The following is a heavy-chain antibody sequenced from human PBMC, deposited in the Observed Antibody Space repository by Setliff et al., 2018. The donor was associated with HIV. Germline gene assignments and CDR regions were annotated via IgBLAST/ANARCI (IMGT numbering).Heavy chain of an antibody. D-gene: IGHD6-19*01. CDR1: GFTFDDYA. J-gene: IGHJ3*02. CDR3: AKERKSGWNHDAFDI. CDR2: ISWDGGST. V-gene: IGHV3-43D*03. Sequence: HPGGSLRLSCAASGFTFDDYAMHWVRQAPGKGLEWVSLISWDGGSTYYADSVKGRFTISRDNSKNSLYLQMNSLRAEDTALYYCAKERKSGWNHDAFDIWGQGTMVTVSS.